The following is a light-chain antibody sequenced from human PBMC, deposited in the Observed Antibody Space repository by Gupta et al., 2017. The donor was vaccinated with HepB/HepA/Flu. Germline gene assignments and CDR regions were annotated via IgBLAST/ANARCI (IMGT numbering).Light chain of an antibody. Sequence: EIVLTQSPATLSLSPGERATLSCRASQSVSSYVAGYQQKPGQAPRLLIYDASNRATGIPARGSGSGSGTDFTLTISSLEPEDFAVYYCPQRSNWTRTFGGGTKVEIK. CDR1: QSVSSY. J-gene: IGKJ4*01. V-gene: IGKV3-11*01. CDR2: DAS. CDR3: PQRSNWTRT.